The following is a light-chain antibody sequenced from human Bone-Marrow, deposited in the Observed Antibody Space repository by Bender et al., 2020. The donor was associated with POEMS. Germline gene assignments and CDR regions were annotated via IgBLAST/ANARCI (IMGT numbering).Light chain of an antibody. Sequence: QSALTQPASVSGSPGQSITISCTGTSNNVGGYNFVSWYQRHPGKAPKLLIYDVNNRPSGISNRFSGSKSGNTASLTITGLQAEDEADYYCQSYDSSLSGHYVVFGGGTKLTVL. V-gene: IGLV2-14*03. CDR1: SNNVGGYNF. CDR2: DVN. J-gene: IGLJ2*01. CDR3: QSYDSSLSGHYVV.